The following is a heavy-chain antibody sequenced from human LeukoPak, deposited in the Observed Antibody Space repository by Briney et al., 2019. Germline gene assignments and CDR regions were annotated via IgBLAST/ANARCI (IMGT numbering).Heavy chain of an antibody. D-gene: IGHD1-26*01. J-gene: IGHJ6*03. CDR2: ITSSSSYI. Sequence: TGGSLRLSCAASGFTFSSYNMNWVRQAPGKGLEWVSSITSSSSYIYYADSVKGRFTISRDNAKNSLYLQMDSLRVEDTAEYYCARDPYSGNYGAYYYYYMDVWGKGTTVTVSS. CDR1: GFTFSSYN. CDR3: ARDPYSGNYGAYYYYYMDV. V-gene: IGHV3-21*06.